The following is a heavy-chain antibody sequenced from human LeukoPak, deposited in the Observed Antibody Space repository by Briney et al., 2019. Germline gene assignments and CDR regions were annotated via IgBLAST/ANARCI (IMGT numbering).Heavy chain of an antibody. CDR3: AKDKAVAGTLYFDY. CDR1: GFTFSSYG. J-gene: IGHJ4*02. CDR2: ISYDGSNK. Sequence: GRSLRLSSSAAGFTFSSYGMHWVRQPPGKGLEWVAVISYDGSNKYYADTVKGRLTISRDNSKDTLYLQMNSLRAEDTAVYYCAKDKAVAGTLYFDYWGQGPLVTVSS. V-gene: IGHV3-30*18. D-gene: IGHD6-19*01.